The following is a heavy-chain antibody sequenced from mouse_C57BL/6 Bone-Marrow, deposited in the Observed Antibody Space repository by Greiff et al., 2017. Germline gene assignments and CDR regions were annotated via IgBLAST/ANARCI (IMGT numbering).Heavy chain of an antibody. CDR1: GFSLTSYG. CDR2: IWSGGST. CDR3: ARVYDYDGGFAY. V-gene: IGHV2-2*01. J-gene: IGHJ3*01. D-gene: IGHD2-4*01. Sequence: VMLVESGPGLVQPSQSLSITCTVSGFSLTSYGVHWVRQSPGKGLEWLGVIWSGGSTDYNAAFISRLSISKDNSKSQVFFKMNSLQADDTAIYYCARVYDYDGGFAYWGQGTLVTVSA.